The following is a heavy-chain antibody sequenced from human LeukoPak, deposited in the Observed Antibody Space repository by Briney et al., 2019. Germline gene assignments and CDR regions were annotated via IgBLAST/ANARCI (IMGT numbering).Heavy chain of an antibody. J-gene: IGHJ4*02. Sequence: GGSLRLSCAASGFTFSSYGMHWVRQAPGKGLEWVAVIWYDGSNKYYADSVKGRFTISRDNSKYTLYLQMNSLRAEDTAVYYCARDYDSSGYADYWGQGTLVTVSS. D-gene: IGHD3-22*01. CDR3: ARDYDSSGYADY. CDR2: IWYDGSNK. CDR1: GFTFSSYG. V-gene: IGHV3-33*01.